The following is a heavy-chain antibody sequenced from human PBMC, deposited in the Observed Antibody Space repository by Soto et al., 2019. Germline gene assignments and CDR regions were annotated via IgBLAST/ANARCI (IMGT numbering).Heavy chain of an antibody. J-gene: IGHJ4*02. CDR3: ARVIHYYDRGLLDY. CDR1: GFTFSSYE. Sequence: PGGSLRLSCAASGFTFSSYEMNWVRQAPGKGLEWVSYISSSGSTIYYADSVKGRFTISRDNAKNSLYLQMNRLRAEDTAVYYCARVIHYYDRGLLDYWGQGTLVTVSS. D-gene: IGHD3-22*01. CDR2: ISSSGSTI. V-gene: IGHV3-48*03.